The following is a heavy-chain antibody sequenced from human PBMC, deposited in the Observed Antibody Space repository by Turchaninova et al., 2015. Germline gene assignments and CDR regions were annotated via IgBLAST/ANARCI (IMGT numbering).Heavy chain of an antibody. J-gene: IGHJ6*02. D-gene: IGHD4-11*01. V-gene: IGHV1-69*01. CDR2: IIPMFGTA. CDR3: ARDPQTFDYSNYNAMDV. Sequence: VQRVQSGAEVKKPGSSVEVPFTSLGGPFSSYPISWVRQAPGQGLEWMGWIIPMFGTANYAQKFQGRVTSTADESTSTAYMELSSLKSEDTAVYYCARDPQTFDYSNYNAMDVWGQGTTVTVSS. CDR1: GGPFSSYP.